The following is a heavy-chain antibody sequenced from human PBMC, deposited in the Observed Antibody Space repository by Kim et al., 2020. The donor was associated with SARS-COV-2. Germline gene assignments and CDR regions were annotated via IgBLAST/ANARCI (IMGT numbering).Heavy chain of an antibody. V-gene: IGHV4-34*01. CDR2: INHSGRT. CDR3: ARRLSNTSGWGSHYCDL. CDR1: GGSFSGYY. J-gene: IGHJ2*01. D-gene: IGHD3-10*01. Sequence: SETLSLTCAVYGGSFSGYYCSWIRQPPGKGLEWIGEINHSGRTNYNPSLKSRATISVDTSKNQFSLKLTSVTAADTAVYYCARRLSNTSGWGSHYCDLWG.